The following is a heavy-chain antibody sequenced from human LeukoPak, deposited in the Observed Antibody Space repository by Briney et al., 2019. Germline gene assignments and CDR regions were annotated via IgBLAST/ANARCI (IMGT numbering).Heavy chain of an antibody. V-gene: IGHV4-4*07. CDR2: IYTSGST. J-gene: IGHJ6*03. CDR1: GGSISSYY. CDR3: ARDSVVFTGTPRDYYYYMDV. Sequence: SETLSLTCTVSGGSISSYYWSWIRQPAGKGLEWIGRIYTSGSTNYNPPLKSRVTMSVDTSKNQFSLKLSSVTAADTAVYYCARDSVVFTGTPRDYYYYMDVWGKGTTVTVSS. D-gene: IGHD1-1*01.